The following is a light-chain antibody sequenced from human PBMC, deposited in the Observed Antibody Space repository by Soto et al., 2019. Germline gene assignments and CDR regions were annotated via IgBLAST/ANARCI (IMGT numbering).Light chain of an antibody. CDR3: QQSYSTPIT. CDR1: QSISSY. J-gene: IGKJ5*01. V-gene: IGKV1-39*01. Sequence: DIQMTQSPSSLSASVGDRVTITCRASQSISSYLNWYQQKPGKAPKLLIYAASSLQSGVPSRFSGSGYGTDFTLTISSLQPEDFATYYCQQSYSTPITCGQGTRLEIK. CDR2: AAS.